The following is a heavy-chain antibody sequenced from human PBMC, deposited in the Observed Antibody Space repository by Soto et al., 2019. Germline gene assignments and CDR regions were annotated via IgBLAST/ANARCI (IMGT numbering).Heavy chain of an antibody. V-gene: IGHV1-69*13. CDR1: GGSFTYT. CDR3: ARLHSHGTYGMDV. D-gene: IGHD5-18*01. J-gene: IGHJ6*02. CDR2: IIPIFGTT. Sequence: SVKVSCKASGGSFTYTLSWVRQAPGQGLEWMGGIIPIFGTTNYAQKFQGRVTITADESTKTAYMELSTLRSEDTAVYYCARLHSHGTYGMDVWGQGTKVTVYS.